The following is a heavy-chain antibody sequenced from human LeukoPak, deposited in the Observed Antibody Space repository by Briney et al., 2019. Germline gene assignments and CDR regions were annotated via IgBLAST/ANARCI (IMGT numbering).Heavy chain of an antibody. J-gene: IGHJ4*02. CDR1: GFIFSNYW. V-gene: IGHV3-7*04. CDR2: INEGGSEK. CDR3: ARVTSYYYNTSGDYYFDY. Sequence: GGSLRLSCAASGFIFSNYWMSWVRQAPGKGLEWVAKINEGGSEKHYVDSVKGRFTISRDNAKNSLYLEMNGLRAEDTAVYYCARVTSYYYNTSGDYYFDYWGQGTLVTVSS. D-gene: IGHD3-22*01.